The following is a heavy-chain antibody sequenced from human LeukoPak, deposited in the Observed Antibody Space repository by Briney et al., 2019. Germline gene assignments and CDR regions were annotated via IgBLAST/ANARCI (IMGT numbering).Heavy chain of an antibody. V-gene: IGHV3-48*03. D-gene: IGHD1-26*01. Sequence: PGGSLRLSCAASGFTFSNYEMSWVRQAPGKGLEWVSYISDSGSSIYYADSVKGRFTISRDNAKNSLYLQMNSLRAEDTAVYYCASVTIVGRTADYWGQGTLVTVSS. CDR2: ISDSGSSI. CDR1: GFTFSNYE. J-gene: IGHJ4*02. CDR3: ASVTIVGRTADY.